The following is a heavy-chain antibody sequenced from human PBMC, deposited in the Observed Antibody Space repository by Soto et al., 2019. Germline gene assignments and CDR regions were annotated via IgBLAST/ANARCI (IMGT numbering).Heavy chain of an antibody. CDR1: GFSLNTSGVG. CDR3: AHRRQLPIAAAGHINWFDP. D-gene: IGHD6-13*01. J-gene: IGHJ5*02. V-gene: IGHV2-5*02. Sequence: QITLKESGPTLVKPTQTLTLTCTFSGFSLNTSGVGVGWIRQPPGKALEWLALIYWDDDKRYSPSLKSRLTITKDTSKNQVVLTMTNMDPVDTATYYCAHRRQLPIAAAGHINWFDPWGQGTLVTVSS. CDR2: IYWDDDK.